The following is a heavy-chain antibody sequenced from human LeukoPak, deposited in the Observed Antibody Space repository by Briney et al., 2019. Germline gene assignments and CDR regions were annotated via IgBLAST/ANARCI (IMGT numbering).Heavy chain of an antibody. D-gene: IGHD3-3*01. Sequence: SETLSLTCTVSGGSISSGSYYWSWIRQPAGKGLEWIGRIYTSGSTNYNPSLKSRVTISVDRSKNQFSLKLSSVTAADTAVYYCARDPGFLEWPRRYMDVWGKGTTVTVSS. J-gene: IGHJ6*03. V-gene: IGHV4-61*02. CDR1: GGSISSGSYY. CDR2: IYTSGST. CDR3: ARDPGFLEWPRRYMDV.